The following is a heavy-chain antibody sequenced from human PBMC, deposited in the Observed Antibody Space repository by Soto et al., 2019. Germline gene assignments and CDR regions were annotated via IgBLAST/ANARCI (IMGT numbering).Heavy chain of an antibody. CDR2: ISAYNGDT. CDR1: GYSFTNYG. J-gene: IGHJ6*03. Sequence: QDQLVQSGGEVKKPGASVKVSCKASGYSFTNYGITWVRQAPGQGFEWMGWISAYNGDTNYAQKLQGRVTMTTDASTSTDYSELRSLRSDDTAVYYCARDRGVAPPVAGNTHYYYYMDVCGKGTTVTVSS. D-gene: IGHD6-19*01. V-gene: IGHV1-18*01. CDR3: ARDRGVAPPVAGNTHYYYYMDV.